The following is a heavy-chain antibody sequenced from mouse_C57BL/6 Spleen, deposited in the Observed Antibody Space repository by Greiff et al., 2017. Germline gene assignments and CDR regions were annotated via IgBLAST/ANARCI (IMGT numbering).Heavy chain of an antibody. J-gene: IGHJ2*01. CDR3: GPGEYYGSPFDY. V-gene: IGHV1-42*01. D-gene: IGHD1-1*01. CDR1: GYSFTGYY. Sequence: EVKLLESGPELVKPGASVKISCKASGYSFTGYYMNWVKQSPEKSLEWIGEINPSTGGTTYNQKFKAKATLTVDKSSSTAYMQLKSLTSEDSAVYYCGPGEYYGSPFDYWGQGTTLTVSS. CDR2: INPSTGGT.